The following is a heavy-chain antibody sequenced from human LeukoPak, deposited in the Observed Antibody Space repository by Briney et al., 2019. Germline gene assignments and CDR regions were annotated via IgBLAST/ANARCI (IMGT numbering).Heavy chain of an antibody. CDR1: GGSISSYY. D-gene: IGHD5-24*01. CDR2: IYTSGST. Sequence: SETLSLTCTVSGGSISSYYWSWIRQPPGKGLEWIGYIYTSGSTNYNPSLKSRVTISVDTSKNQFSLKLSSVTAADTAMYYCARRRGDGYNILWFDPWGQGTLVTVSS. CDR3: ARRRGDGYNILWFDP. V-gene: IGHV4-4*09. J-gene: IGHJ5*02.